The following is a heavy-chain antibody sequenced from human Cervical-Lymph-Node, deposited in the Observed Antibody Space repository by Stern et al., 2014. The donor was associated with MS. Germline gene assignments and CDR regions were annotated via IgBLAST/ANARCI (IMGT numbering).Heavy chain of an antibody. CDR2: ISYDGSNK. D-gene: IGHD4-23*01. CDR1: AFNFSNYD. Sequence: VQLVESGGGVVQPGRSLRLSCAASAFNFSNYDMHWVRQAPGRGLKWVAIISYDGSNKYYADSVKGRFTISRDNSKDTLYLQMNSLRTEDTSMYYCARGSFRWYSTYYFDYWGQGTLVTVSS. J-gene: IGHJ4*02. V-gene: IGHV3-30-3*01. CDR3: ARGSFRWYSTYYFDY.